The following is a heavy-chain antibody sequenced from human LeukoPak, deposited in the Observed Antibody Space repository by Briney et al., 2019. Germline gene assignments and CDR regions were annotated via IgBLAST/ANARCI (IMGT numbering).Heavy chain of an antibody. CDR2: INGSGGNK. CDR1: GFTFSTYA. J-gene: IGHJ4*02. CDR3: AKTSGWPYYFDY. Sequence: AGGSLRLSCAASGFTFSTYAMSWVRQAPGKGLEWVSAINGSGGNKYYADSVTGRFTTSRDNSKNTVYLQVDSLRAEDTAEYYCAKTSGWPYYFDYWGQGTLVTVSS. V-gene: IGHV3-23*01. D-gene: IGHD6-19*01.